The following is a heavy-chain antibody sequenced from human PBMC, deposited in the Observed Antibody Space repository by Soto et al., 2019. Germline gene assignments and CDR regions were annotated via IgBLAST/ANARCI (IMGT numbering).Heavy chain of an antibody. Sequence: SETLSLTCTVSGGSISSYYWSWIRQPPGKGLEWIGYIYYSGSTNYNPSLKSRVTISVDTSKNQFSLKLSSVTAADTAVYYCARGRVTTYGDYKWFDPWGQGTLVTVSS. CDR3: ARGRVTTYGDYKWFDP. CDR1: GGSISSYY. D-gene: IGHD4-17*01. CDR2: IYYSGST. V-gene: IGHV4-59*01. J-gene: IGHJ5*02.